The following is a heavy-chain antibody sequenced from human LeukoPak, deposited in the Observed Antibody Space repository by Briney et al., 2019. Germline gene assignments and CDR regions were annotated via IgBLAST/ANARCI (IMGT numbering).Heavy chain of an antibody. D-gene: IGHD3-10*01. Sequence: GGSLRLSCAASGFTFDDYAMHWVRQAPGKGLEWVSGISWNSGSIGYADSVKGRFTISRDNSKNTLYLQMNSLRAEDTAMYYCARGLFAVRGVIGWFDPWGQGTLVTVSS. CDR1: GFTFDDYA. V-gene: IGHV3-9*01. CDR3: ARGLFAVRGVIGWFDP. CDR2: ISWNSGSI. J-gene: IGHJ5*02.